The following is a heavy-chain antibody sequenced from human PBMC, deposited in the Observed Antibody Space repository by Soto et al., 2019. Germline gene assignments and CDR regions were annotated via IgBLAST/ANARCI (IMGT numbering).Heavy chain of an antibody. CDR3: TSIAL. D-gene: IGHD6-13*01. Sequence: ESGGGLVQPGRSLRLSCTASGFTFGDYAMSWVRQAPGKGLEWVGFIRSKAYGGTTEYAASVKGRFTISRDDSKSIAYLQMNSLKTEDTAVYYCTSIALWGQGTLVTVSS. V-gene: IGHV3-49*04. CDR2: IRSKAYGGTT. CDR1: GFTFGDYA. J-gene: IGHJ1*01.